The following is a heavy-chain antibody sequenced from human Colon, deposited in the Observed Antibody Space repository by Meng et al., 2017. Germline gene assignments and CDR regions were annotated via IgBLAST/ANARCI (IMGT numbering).Heavy chain of an antibody. CDR2: ISSRGGTI. D-gene: IGHD3-16*01. CDR1: GFIFSDYY. Sequence: VGSGGGLVKSGGSLRPPCAASGFIFSDYYITWFRQAPGKGLEWVSYISSRGGTIHYADSVRGRFTISRDNANNSVFLQMNSLRAKDTAVYYCARNLFGDYWGQGILVTVSS. CDR3: ARNLFGDY. V-gene: IGHV3-11*01. J-gene: IGHJ4*02.